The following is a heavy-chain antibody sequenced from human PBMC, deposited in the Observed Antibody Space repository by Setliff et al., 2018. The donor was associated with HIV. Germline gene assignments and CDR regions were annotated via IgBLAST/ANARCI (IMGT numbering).Heavy chain of an antibody. CDR2: IYTGGST. J-gene: IGHJ4*02. D-gene: IGHD3-10*01. CDR3: ARDSCLYGSGGFCY. V-gene: IGHV4-61*02. Sequence: ASETLSLTCTVSGGSISSGGFYWSWIRQPAGKGLEWIGRIYTGGSTDFNPSLKSRLTISVDTSKNQFSLNLSSVTAADTAVYYCARDSCLYGSGGFCYWGQGTLVTVSS. CDR1: GGSISSGGFY.